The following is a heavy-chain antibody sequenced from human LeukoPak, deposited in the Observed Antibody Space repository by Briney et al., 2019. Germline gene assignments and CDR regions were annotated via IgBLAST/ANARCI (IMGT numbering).Heavy chain of an antibody. CDR1: GYTFTSYY. J-gene: IGHJ4*02. V-gene: IGHV1-46*01. CDR2: INPSRGST. CDR3: ARERGGGSYSLDY. Sequence: ASVKVSCKASGYTFTSYYMHWVRQAPGQGLEWMGIINPSRGSTSYAQKFQGRVTITRDMSTSTVYMELSSPRSEDTDVYYCARERGGGSYSLDYWGPRTLVTVSS. D-gene: IGHD1-26*01.